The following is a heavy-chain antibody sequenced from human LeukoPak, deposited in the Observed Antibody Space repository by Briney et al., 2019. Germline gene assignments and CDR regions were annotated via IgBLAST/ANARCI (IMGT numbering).Heavy chain of an antibody. J-gene: IGHJ3*02. CDR3: ARWGYCSGGSCYLRDDAFDI. CDR2: IYYSGST. D-gene: IGHD2-15*01. CDR1: GGSISSYY. V-gene: IGHV4-59*01. Sequence: SETLSLTCTVSGGSISSYYWSWIRQPPGKGLEWIGYIYYSGSTNYNPSLKSRVTISVDTSKNQFSLKLSSVTAADTAVYYCARWGYCSGGSCYLRDDAFDIWGQGTMVTVSS.